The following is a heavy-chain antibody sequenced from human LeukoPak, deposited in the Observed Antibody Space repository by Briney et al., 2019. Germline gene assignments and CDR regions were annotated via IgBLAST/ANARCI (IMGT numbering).Heavy chain of an antibody. Sequence: PGGSLRLSCAASGFTFSSYSMNWVRQAPGEGLEWVSSISSRGSFIYYADSVKGRFTISRDNARNSLFLQMNSLRAEDTAVYYCARDLRYCSSASCSENGAFDIWGQGTMVTVSS. D-gene: IGHD2-2*01. CDR1: GFTFSSYS. CDR2: ISSRGSFI. V-gene: IGHV3-21*01. CDR3: ARDLRYCSSASCSENGAFDI. J-gene: IGHJ3*02.